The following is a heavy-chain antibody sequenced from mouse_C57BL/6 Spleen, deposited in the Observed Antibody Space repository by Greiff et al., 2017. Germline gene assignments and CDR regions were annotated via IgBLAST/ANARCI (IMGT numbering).Heavy chain of an antibody. CDR3: ARERAYYSNYIYAMDY. CDR1: GYSITSGYY. D-gene: IGHD2-5*01. Sequence: VQLKESGPGLVKPSQSLSLTCSVTGYSITSGYYWNWIRQFPGNKLEWMGYISYDGSNNYNPSLKNRISITRDTSKNQFFLKLNSVTTEDTATYYCARERAYYSNYIYAMDYWGQGTSVTVSS. V-gene: IGHV3-6*01. J-gene: IGHJ4*01. CDR2: ISYDGSN.